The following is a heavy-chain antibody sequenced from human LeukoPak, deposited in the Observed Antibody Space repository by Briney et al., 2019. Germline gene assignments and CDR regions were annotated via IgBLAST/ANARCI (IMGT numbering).Heavy chain of an antibody. J-gene: IGHJ4*02. CDR2: ISADNGNT. CDR1: GYTFSNYG. CDR3: ARGHRTAAYDSSGSDY. V-gene: IGHV1-18*01. Sequence: ASVKVSCKASGYTFSNYGISWVRQAPGQGLDWMGWISADNGNTKYAQKFQGRVTMTTDTYTGTAYMELRSMRSDDTAVYYCARGHRTAAYDSSGSDYWGQGTLVTVSS. D-gene: IGHD3-22*01.